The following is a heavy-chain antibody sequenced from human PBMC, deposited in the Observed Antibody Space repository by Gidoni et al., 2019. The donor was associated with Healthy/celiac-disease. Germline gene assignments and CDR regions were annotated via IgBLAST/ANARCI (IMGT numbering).Heavy chain of an antibody. CDR1: GFTFSDYY. CDR2: ISSSSSYT. CDR3: ARTYDGETNFDY. D-gene: IGHD3-22*01. J-gene: IGHJ4*02. V-gene: IGHV3-11*06. Sequence: QVQLVESGGGLVKPGGSLRLSCAASGFTFSDYYMSWIRQAPGKGLEWVSYISSSSSYTNYADSVKGRFTISRDNAKNSLYLQMNSLRAEDTAVYYCARTYDGETNFDYWGQGTLVTVSS.